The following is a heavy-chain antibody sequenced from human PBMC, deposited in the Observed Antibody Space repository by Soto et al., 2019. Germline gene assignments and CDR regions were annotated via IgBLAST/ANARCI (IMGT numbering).Heavy chain of an antibody. CDR2: IHYSGST. J-gene: IGHJ4*02. D-gene: IGHD3-22*01. Sequence: QLQLQESGPGLVKPSETLSLTCTVSGASVTISDYYWGWIRQPPVKGLELIGSIHYSGSTYYTPALTSRVTISGDTSKTQFSLKLTSVSAAVAAVYYCAGADSGGYYAEYWGQGPLVTVSA. V-gene: IGHV4-39*01. CDR1: GASVTISDYY. CDR3: AGADSGGYYAEY.